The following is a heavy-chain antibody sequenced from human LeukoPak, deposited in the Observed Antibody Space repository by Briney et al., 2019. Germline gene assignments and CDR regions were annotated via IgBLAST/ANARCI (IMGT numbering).Heavy chain of an antibody. Sequence: SETLSLTCTVSNDSITSGAYYWGWIRQPPGKGLEWIGSIYYSGSTYYNPSLKSRVTISVDTSKNQFSLKLSSVTAADTAVYYCASTAGVRGVIIYWGQGTLVTVSS. V-gene: IGHV4-39*07. D-gene: IGHD3-10*01. CDR1: NDSITSGAYY. CDR3: ASTAGVRGVIIY. J-gene: IGHJ4*02. CDR2: IYYSGST.